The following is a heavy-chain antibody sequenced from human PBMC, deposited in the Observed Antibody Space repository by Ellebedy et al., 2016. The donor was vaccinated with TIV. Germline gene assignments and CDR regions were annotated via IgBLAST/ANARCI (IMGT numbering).Heavy chain of an antibody. CDR1: GYTFITYF. V-gene: IGHV1-46*01. CDR3: VREGRGITESTGAFDI. J-gene: IGHJ3*02. Sequence: ASVKVSCKTSGYTFITYFMHWVRQAPGQGLEWMGMINPSGGSTFYTQGFQGRVTITRDTSTSTVYMELSSLKSDDTAVYYCVREGRGITESTGAFDIWGQGTMVTV. D-gene: IGHD1-20*01. CDR2: INPSGGST.